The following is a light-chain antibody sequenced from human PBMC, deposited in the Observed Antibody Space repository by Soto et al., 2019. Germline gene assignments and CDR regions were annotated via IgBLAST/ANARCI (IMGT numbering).Light chain of an antibody. CDR2: GVA. CDR1: GGDIGFYNY. CDR3: CSYAGSYSYV. Sequence: QSVLTQPASVSGPPGQSITISCTGTGGDIGFYNYVSWYQQHPGKAPKLLIYGVANRPSGVPDRFSGSSSGNTASLTISGLQAEDEADYFCCSYAGSYSYVVGTGTKVTLL. V-gene: IGLV2-11*01. J-gene: IGLJ1*01.